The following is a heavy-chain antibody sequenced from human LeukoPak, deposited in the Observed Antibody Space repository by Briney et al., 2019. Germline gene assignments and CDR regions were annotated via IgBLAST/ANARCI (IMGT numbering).Heavy chain of an antibody. J-gene: IGHJ6*03. Sequence: GASVKASCKASGGTFSSYAISWVRQAPGQGLEWMGGIIPIFGTANYAQKFQGRVTITTDESTSTAYMELSSLRSEDTAVYYCARAVDSNYGDYYYYMDVWGKGTTVTVSS. CDR1: GGTFSSYA. CDR2: IIPIFGTA. V-gene: IGHV1-69*05. CDR3: ARAVDSNYGDYYYYMDV. D-gene: IGHD4-11*01.